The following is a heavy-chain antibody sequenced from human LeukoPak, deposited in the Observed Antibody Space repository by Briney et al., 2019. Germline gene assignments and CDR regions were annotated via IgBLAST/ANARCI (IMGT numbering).Heavy chain of an antibody. CDR1: GFSVSINY. J-gene: IGHJ4*02. CDR2: IYSGGST. Sequence: PGGSLRLSCAASGFSVSINYMSWVRQAPGKGLEWDSVIYSGGSTYNADSVKGRFTISRDNSKNTLYLQMKSRRAEDTAVYYCARATPKHYSYGIFDYWGQGTLVTVSS. D-gene: IGHD5-18*01. CDR3: ARATPKHYSYGIFDY. V-gene: IGHV3-53*01.